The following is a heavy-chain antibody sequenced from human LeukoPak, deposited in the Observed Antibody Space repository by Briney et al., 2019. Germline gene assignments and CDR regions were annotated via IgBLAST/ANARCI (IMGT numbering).Heavy chain of an antibody. J-gene: IGHJ3*02. V-gene: IGHV3-11*01. Sequence: GGSLRLSCAASGFTLSDYYMSWIRQAPGKGLEWVSYISSSGSTIYYADSVKGRFTISRDNAKNSLYLQMNSLRAEDTAVYYCARDQASGYPSLAFDIWGQGTMVTVSS. D-gene: IGHD3-3*01. CDR3: ARDQASGYPSLAFDI. CDR1: GFTLSDYY. CDR2: ISSSGSTI.